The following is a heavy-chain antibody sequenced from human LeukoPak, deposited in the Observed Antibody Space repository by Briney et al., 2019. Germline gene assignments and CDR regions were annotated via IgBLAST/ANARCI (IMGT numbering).Heavy chain of an antibody. D-gene: IGHD3-3*01. CDR3: ARVEGEWLLSGMDV. J-gene: IGHJ6*03. Sequence: GESLKISCKGSGYSLNGYWIGWVRQMPGKGLDWMGIIYPGDSKTRYSPSFEGQVTLSVDTSKSTAYLQWSSLKASDTAIYFCARVEGEWLLSGMDVWGKGTTVTVSS. CDR2: IYPGDSKT. V-gene: IGHV5-51*01. CDR1: GYSLNGYW.